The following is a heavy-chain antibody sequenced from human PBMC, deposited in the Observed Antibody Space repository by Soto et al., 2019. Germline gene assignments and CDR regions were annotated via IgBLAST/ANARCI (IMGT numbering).Heavy chain of an antibody. J-gene: IGHJ6*02. D-gene: IGHD2-15*01. V-gene: IGHV3-30-3*01. CDR1: GFTFSSYA. CDR3: ARDEYCSGGSCYSFFLGYGMDV. Sequence: GGSLRLSCAASGFTFSSYAMHWVCQAPGKGLEWVAVISYDGSNKYYADSVKGRFTISRDNSKNTLYLQMNSLRAEDTAVYYCARDEYCSGGSCYSFFLGYGMDVWGQGTTVTVSS. CDR2: ISYDGSNK.